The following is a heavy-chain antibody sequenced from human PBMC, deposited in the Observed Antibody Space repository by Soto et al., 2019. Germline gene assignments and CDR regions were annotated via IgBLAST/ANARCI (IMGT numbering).Heavy chain of an antibody. V-gene: IGHV4-39*01. D-gene: IGHD3-3*02. CDR2: IYYSGST. J-gene: IGHJ5*02. CDR3: ASPKIAFYNWFDP. CDR1: GGSISSSSYY. Sequence: PSETLSLTCTVSGGSISSSSYYWGWIRQPPGKGLELIGSIYYSGSTYYNPSLKSRVTISVDTSKNQFSLKLSSVTAADTAVYYCASPKIAFYNWFDPWGQGTLVTVSS.